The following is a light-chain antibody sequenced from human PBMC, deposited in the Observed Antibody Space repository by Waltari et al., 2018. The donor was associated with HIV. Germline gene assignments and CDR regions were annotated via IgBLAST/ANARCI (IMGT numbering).Light chain of an antibody. CDR2: DVS. Sequence: QSALTQPASVSGSPRQSITISCTGTSSDVGGYNYVSWYQHHPGKAPKLMIFDVSNRPAGLSDRFAGCKSGNTASLTISGLQAEDEADYYCSSYTSSSTPYVFGTGTKVTVL. J-gene: IGLJ1*01. V-gene: IGLV2-14*03. CDR1: SSDVGGYNY. CDR3: SSYTSSSTPYV.